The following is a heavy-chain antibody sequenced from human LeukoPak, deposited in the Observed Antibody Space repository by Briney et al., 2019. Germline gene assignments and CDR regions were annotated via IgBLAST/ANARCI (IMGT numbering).Heavy chain of an antibody. CDR2: ISAYNGNT. CDR1: GDTFTGDG. V-gene: IGHV1-18*01. J-gene: IGHJ5*02. D-gene: IGHD3-10*01. CDR3: ARAFLGGGSGSYYAEKNWFDP. Sequence: SVKLACKASGDTFTGDGISWVRQSPGQGLEWMGWISAYNGNTNYAQKLQGRVNMTTDTSTSTAYMEFRSLRSDDTAVYYCARAFLGGGSGSYYAEKNWFDPWGQGTLVTVSS.